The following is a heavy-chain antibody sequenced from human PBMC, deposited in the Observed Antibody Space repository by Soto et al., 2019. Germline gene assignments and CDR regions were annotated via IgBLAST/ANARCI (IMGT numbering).Heavy chain of an antibody. D-gene: IGHD3-22*01. J-gene: IGHJ5*02. Sequence: ASVKVSCKASGYTFTSYAMHWVRQAPGQRLEWMGWINAGNGNTKYSQKFQGRVTITRDTSASTAYMELSSLRSEDTAVYYCARVPRITMIDYNWFAPWGQGTLVTVSS. V-gene: IGHV1-3*01. CDR3: ARVPRITMIDYNWFAP. CDR1: GYTFTSYA. CDR2: INAGNGNT.